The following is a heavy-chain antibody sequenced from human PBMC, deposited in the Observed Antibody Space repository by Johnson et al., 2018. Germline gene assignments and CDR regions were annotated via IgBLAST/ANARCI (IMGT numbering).Heavy chain of an antibody. J-gene: IGHJ3*02. CDR2: ISSDGSTK. CDR3: ARDRSSSSWFPDAFDI. D-gene: IGHD6-13*01. Sequence: VQLVESGGGVVQPGRSLRLSCAVSGFTFRSYDMHWVRQAPGKGLEWVALISSDGSTKYHADSVRGRFTISRDRSKHTLYVQMNSLRAEETARYYCARDRSSSSWFPDAFDIWGQGTMVTISS. CDR1: GFTFRSYD. V-gene: IGHV3-30*03.